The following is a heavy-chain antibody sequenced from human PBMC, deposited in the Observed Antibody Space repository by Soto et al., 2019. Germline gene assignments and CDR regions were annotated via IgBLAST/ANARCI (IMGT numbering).Heavy chain of an antibody. J-gene: IGHJ4*02. CDR2: ISSTSTTL. V-gene: IGHV3-48*01. Sequence: EVQLVESGGGLVQPGESLRLSCVVSGFNFRAYSMNWVRQAPGKGLEWISYISSTSTTLYYADSVKGRFTISRDTYQKSLFLQMNSLRAEDTAVYYCVRDSGDSPDYWGEGTQVTVSS. CDR1: GFNFRAYS. D-gene: IGHD4-17*01. CDR3: VRDSGDSPDY.